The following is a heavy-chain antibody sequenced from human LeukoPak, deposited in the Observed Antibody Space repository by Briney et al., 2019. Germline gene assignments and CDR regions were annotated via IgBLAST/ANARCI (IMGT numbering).Heavy chain of an antibody. CDR3: ARDRGYGGYCSGGSCYSYYFDY. D-gene: IGHD2-15*01. J-gene: IGHJ4*02. CDR1: GFTFSSYA. V-gene: IGHV3-30-3*01. Sequence: GGSLRLSCAASGFTFSSYAMHWVRQAPGKGLEWVAVISYDGSNKYYADSVKGRFTISRDNSKNTLYLQMNSLRAEDTAVYYCARDRGYGGYCSGGSCYSYYFDYWGQGTLVTVSS. CDR2: ISYDGSNK.